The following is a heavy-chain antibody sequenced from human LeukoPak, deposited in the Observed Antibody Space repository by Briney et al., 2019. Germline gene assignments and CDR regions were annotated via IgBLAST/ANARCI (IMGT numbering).Heavy chain of an antibody. Sequence: PSETLSLTCTVSGGSISSSSYYWGWIRQPPGKGLEWIGSIYYSGSTYYNPSLKSRVTISVDTSKNQFSLKLRSVTAADTAVYYCARDQGRWELLPISPPWGQGTLVTVSS. D-gene: IGHD1-26*01. V-gene: IGHV4-39*07. CDR1: GGSISSSSYY. J-gene: IGHJ5*02. CDR3: ARDQGRWELLPISPP. CDR2: IYYSGST.